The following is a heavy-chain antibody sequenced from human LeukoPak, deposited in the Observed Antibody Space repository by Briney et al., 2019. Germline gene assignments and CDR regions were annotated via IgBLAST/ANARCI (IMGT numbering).Heavy chain of an antibody. CDR3: ARHRGVGALT. CDR1: GGSISSYY. J-gene: IGHJ5*02. V-gene: IGHV4-59*08. Sequence: SQTLSLTCTVSGGSISSYYWNWIRQPPGKGLEWIGNIYYSGSTNYNPSLKSRVTISVDMSKNQFSLRLSSVTAADTAVYYCARHRGVGALTWGQGTLVTVSS. CDR2: IYYSGST. D-gene: IGHD3-10*01.